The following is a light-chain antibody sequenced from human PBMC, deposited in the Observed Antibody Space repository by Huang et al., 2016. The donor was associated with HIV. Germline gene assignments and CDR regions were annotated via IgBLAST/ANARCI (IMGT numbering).Light chain of an antibody. CDR1: LSVGNNF. Sequence: PGERATLSCRASLSVGNNFLAWYRQRLGQPPRLLIYGASSRATDAPVRISGSGSGTDFTLTINSLEPEDFAMYYCQQYATSPGTFGQGTKVEV. J-gene: IGKJ1*01. CDR2: GAS. CDR3: QQYATSPGT. V-gene: IGKV3-20*01.